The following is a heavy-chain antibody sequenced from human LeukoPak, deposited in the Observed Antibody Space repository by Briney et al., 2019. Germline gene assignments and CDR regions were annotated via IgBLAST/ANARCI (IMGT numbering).Heavy chain of an antibody. Sequence: GESPKISCKGSGYSLTNYWIGWVRQMPGKGLEWMGIIYPGDSDTRYSPSFQGQVTISADKSISTAYLQWSSLKASDTAMYYCARACAYQDCFDYWGQGALVTVSS. V-gene: IGHV5-51*01. J-gene: IGHJ4*02. D-gene: IGHD3-16*01. CDR1: GYSLTNYW. CDR2: IYPGDSDT. CDR3: ARACAYQDCFDY.